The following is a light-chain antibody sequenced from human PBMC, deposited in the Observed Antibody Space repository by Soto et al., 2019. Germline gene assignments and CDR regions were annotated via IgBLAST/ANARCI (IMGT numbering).Light chain of an antibody. CDR1: QTISSNY. CDR2: GTS. J-gene: IGKJ3*01. V-gene: IGKV3-20*01. Sequence: EIVLTQSPGILSLSPGERATLSCRASQTISSNYLAWYQQKPGQAPRLLISGTSIRATGIPHRFSGSGSGTDFTLTISNLEPEDYAVFYCQQYGSSPFTFVPGTKVDFK. CDR3: QQYGSSPFT.